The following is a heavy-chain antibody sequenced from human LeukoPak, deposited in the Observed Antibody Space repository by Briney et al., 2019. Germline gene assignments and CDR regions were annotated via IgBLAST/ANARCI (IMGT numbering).Heavy chain of an antibody. Sequence: GGSLRLSCAASGFTFSSYAMSWVRQAPGKGLEWVSAISGSGGSTYYAESVKGRFTISRDNSKNTLYLQMNSLRAEDTAVYYCAKDRAGLGHFDYWGQGTLVTVSS. V-gene: IGHV3-23*01. CDR3: AKDRAGLGHFDY. D-gene: IGHD6-19*01. CDR2: ISGSGGST. CDR1: GFTFSSYA. J-gene: IGHJ4*02.